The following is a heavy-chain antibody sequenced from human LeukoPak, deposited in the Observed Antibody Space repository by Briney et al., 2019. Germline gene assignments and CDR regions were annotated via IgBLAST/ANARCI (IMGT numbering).Heavy chain of an antibody. Sequence: PGGSLRLSCAASGFTFSSYWMHWVRQAPGKGPVWVSRINNDGSGTTYADSVKGRFTISRDDAKNTLYLQMNSLRAEDTAVYYCAKDKVVYYYDSSGYYADYWGQGTLVTVSS. CDR3: AKDKVVYYYDSSGYYADY. CDR1: GFTFSSYW. J-gene: IGHJ4*02. V-gene: IGHV3-74*01. CDR2: INNDGSGT. D-gene: IGHD3-22*01.